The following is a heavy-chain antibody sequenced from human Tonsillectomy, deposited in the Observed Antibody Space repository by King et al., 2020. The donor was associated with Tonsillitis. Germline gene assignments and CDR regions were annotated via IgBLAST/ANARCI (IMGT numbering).Heavy chain of an antibody. J-gene: IGHJ5*02. CDR3: ARGEVGATGDWFDP. CDR2: ISSSSSYI. Sequence: VQLVESGGGLVKPGGSLRLSCAASGFTFSSYSMNWVRQAPGKGLEWVSSISSSSSYIYYADSVKGRFTISRDNAKNSLYLQMNSLRAEDTAVDYCARGEVGATGDWFDPWGQGTLVTVSS. CDR1: GFTFSSYS. D-gene: IGHD1-26*01. V-gene: IGHV3-21*01.